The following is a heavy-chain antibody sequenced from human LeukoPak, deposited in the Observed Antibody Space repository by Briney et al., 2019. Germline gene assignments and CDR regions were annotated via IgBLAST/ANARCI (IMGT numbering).Heavy chain of an antibody. CDR3: VREGSSGNGDGYNSYDY. Sequence: GGSLRLSCAATGFTFSHFGMHWVRQAPGKGLEWVAVIWYNGRNQYYRDSVKGRFTISRDNFKNTLHLQMNSLRVEDTAMYYCVREGSSGNGDGYNSYDYWGQGTLVTVSS. CDR2: IWYNGRNQ. D-gene: IGHD5-24*01. CDR1: GFTFSHFG. V-gene: IGHV3-33*01. J-gene: IGHJ4*02.